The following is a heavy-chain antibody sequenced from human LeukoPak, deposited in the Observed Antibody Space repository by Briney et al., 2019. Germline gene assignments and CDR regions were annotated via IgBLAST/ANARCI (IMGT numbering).Heavy chain of an antibody. V-gene: IGHV5-51*01. D-gene: IGHD1-26*01. Sequence: GESLKISCKGSGYSFTNHWTGWVRQMPGKGLEWMGIIYPGDSDTRYSPSFQGQVTISADKSISTAYLQWSSLKASDTAMYYCARLPQWGGTYHFDYWGQGTLLTVSS. CDR2: IYPGDSDT. CDR3: ARLPQWGGTYHFDY. J-gene: IGHJ4*02. CDR1: GYSFTNHW.